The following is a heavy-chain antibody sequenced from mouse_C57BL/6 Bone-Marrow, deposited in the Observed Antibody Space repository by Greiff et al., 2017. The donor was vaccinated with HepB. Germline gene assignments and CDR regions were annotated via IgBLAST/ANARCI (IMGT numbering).Heavy chain of an antibody. J-gene: IGHJ2*01. Sequence: QVHVKQSGAELARPGASVKLSCKASGYTFTSYGISWVKQSTGQGLEWIGEIYPRSGNTYYNEKFKGKATLTADKSSSTAYMELRSLTSEDSAVYFCTTPGSRVYFDYWGQGTTLTVSS. V-gene: IGHV1-81*01. CDR2: IYPRSGNT. CDR1: GYTFTSYG. CDR3: TTPGSRVYFDY. D-gene: IGHD1-1*01.